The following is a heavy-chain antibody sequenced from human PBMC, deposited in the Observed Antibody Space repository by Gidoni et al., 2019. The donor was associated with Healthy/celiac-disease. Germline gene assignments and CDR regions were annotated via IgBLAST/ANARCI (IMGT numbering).Heavy chain of an antibody. CDR1: GFTFSSYE. CDR3: ARCVLMSSHPFDY. Sequence: EVQLVESGGGLVQPGGSLRLSCAASGFTFSSYEMNWVRQAPGKGLEWVSYISSSGSTIYYADSVKGRFTISRDNAKNSLYLQMDSLRAEDTAVYYCARCVLMSSHPFDYWGQGTLVTVSS. V-gene: IGHV3-48*03. CDR2: ISSSGSTI. D-gene: IGHD2-2*01. J-gene: IGHJ4*02.